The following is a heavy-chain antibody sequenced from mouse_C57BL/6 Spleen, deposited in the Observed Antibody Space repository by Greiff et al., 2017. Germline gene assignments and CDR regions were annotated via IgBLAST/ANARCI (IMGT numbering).Heavy chain of an antibody. Sequence: EVQVVESGPGLVKPSQSLSLTCSVTGYSITSGYYWNWIRQFPGNKLEWMGYISYDGSNNYNPSLKNRISITRDTSKNQFFLKLNSVTTEDTATYYCARGRYGYDGYWGQGTTLTVSS. CDR3: ARGRYGYDGY. D-gene: IGHD2-2*01. CDR1: GYSITSGYY. CDR2: ISYDGSN. J-gene: IGHJ2*01. V-gene: IGHV3-6*01.